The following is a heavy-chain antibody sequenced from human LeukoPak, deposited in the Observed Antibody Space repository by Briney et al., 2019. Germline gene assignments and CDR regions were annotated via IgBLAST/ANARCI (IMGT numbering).Heavy chain of an antibody. CDR1: GFTFSSYS. V-gene: IGHV3-48*01. Sequence: GGSLRLSCAASGFTFSSYSMNWVRQAPGKGLEWVSYISDSTSTTYYEDSVKGRFIISRDNAKNSLYLQMNSLRAEDTAVYYCARRFDLWGRGTLVTVSS. CDR3: ARRFDL. CDR2: ISDSTSTT. J-gene: IGHJ5*01.